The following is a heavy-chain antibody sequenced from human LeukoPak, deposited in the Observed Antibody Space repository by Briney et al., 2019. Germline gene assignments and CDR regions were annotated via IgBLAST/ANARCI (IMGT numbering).Heavy chain of an antibody. CDR2: IYTSGST. V-gene: IGHV4-4*07. J-gene: IGHJ6*03. CDR3: ARGGGNGGGWVGHYYYMDV. CDR1: GGSISSYY. Sequence: PSETLSLTCTVSGGSISSYYGSWIRQPAGKGLEWIGRIYTSGSTNYNPSLKSRVTMSVDTSKNQFSLKLSSVTAADTAVYYCARGGGNGGGWVGHYYYMDVWGKGTTVTVSS. D-gene: IGHD4-23*01.